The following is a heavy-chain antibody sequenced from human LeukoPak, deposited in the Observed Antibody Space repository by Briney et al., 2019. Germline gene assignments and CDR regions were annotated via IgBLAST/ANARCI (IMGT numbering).Heavy chain of an antibody. CDR2: IIPIFGTA. CDR3: ARASPYYDFWSGYWNNWFDP. J-gene: IGHJ5*02. D-gene: IGHD3-3*01. V-gene: IGHV1-69*13. CDR1: GGTFSSYA. Sequence: ASVKVSCKASGGTFSSYAISWVRQAPGQGLEWMGGIIPIFGTANHAQKFQGRVTITADESTSTAYMELSSLRSEDTAVYYCARASPYYDFWSGYWNNWFDPWGQGTLVTVSS.